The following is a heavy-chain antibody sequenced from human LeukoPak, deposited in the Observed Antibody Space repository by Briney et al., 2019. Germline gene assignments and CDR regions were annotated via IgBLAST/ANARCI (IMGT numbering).Heavy chain of an antibody. V-gene: IGHV3-11*01. D-gene: IGHD3-16*01. Sequence: GGSLRLSCAASGFTFGDYYMTWIRQAPGGGLEWVSYISNSGNTIKEADSVKGRFTISRDNAQNSLFLQMKSLRAEDTAVYYCARYRVITNDYFDSWGQGTLVTVSS. CDR1: GFTFGDYY. CDR2: ISNSGNTI. J-gene: IGHJ4*02. CDR3: ARYRVITNDYFDS.